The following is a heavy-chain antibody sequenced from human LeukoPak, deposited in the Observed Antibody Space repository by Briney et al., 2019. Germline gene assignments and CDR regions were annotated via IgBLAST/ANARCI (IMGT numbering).Heavy chain of an antibody. CDR3: ARSMIVERAPLGY. CDR2: ISSSSSYI. V-gene: IGHV3-21*01. Sequence: PGGSLRLSCAASGFTFSSYSMNWVRQAPGKGLEWVSSISSSSSYIYYADSVKGRFTISRDNAKNSLYLQMNSLRAEDTAVYYCARSMIVERAPLGYWGQGTLVTVSS. CDR1: GFTFSSYS. J-gene: IGHJ4*02. D-gene: IGHD3-22*01.